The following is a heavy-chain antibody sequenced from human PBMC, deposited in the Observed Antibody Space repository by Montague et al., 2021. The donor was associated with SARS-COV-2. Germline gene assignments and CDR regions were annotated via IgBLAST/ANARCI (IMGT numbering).Heavy chain of an antibody. CDR2: IYYSGST. V-gene: IGHV4-39*07. D-gene: IGHD2-2*02. CDR3: ARDPSRQLLLYPVGDYYYGMDV. J-gene: IGHJ6*02. Sequence: SETLSLTCTVSGGSISSSSYYWGWIRQPPGKGLEWIGSIYYSGSTYYNPSHKSRVTISVDTSKNQFSLKLNSVTAADTAVYYCARDPSRQLLLYPVGDYYYGMDVWGQGTLVTVSS. CDR1: GGSISSSSYY.